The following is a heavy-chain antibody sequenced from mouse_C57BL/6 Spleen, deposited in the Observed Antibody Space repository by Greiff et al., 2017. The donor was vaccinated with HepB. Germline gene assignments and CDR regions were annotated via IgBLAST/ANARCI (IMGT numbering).Heavy chain of an antibody. CDR1: GFNIKDYY. V-gene: IGHV14-2*01. CDR2: IDPEDGET. Sequence: EVQLQQSGAELVKPGASVKLSCTASGFNIKDYYMHWVKQRTEQGLEWIGRIDPEDGETKYASKFQGKATITADTSSNTAYLQLSSLNTEDTAVYYCARGSTLDYWGQGTTLTVSS. D-gene: IGHD5-1*01. J-gene: IGHJ2*01. CDR3: ARGSTLDY.